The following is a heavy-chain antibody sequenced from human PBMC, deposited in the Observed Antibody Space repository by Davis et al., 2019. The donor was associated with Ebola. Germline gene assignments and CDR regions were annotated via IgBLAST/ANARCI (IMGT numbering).Heavy chain of an antibody. Sequence: PGGSLRLSCAASGFTFSSYAMSWVRQAPGKGLEWVSAISGSGGSTYYADSVKGRFTISRDNSKNTLYLQMNSLRAEDTAVYYCAKIPAVVVVAATLLFGYWGQGTLVTVSS. CDR2: ISGSGGST. CDR1: GFTFSSYA. CDR3: AKIPAVVVVAATLLFGY. J-gene: IGHJ4*02. V-gene: IGHV3-23*01. D-gene: IGHD2-15*01.